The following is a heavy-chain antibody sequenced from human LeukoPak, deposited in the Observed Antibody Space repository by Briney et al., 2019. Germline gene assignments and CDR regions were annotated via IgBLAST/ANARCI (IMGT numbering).Heavy chain of an antibody. J-gene: IGHJ3*02. V-gene: IGHV4-59*02. CDR1: GGTVSSYY. D-gene: IGHD4-17*01. CDR2: VHYTGNT. CDR3: ASGVTVTKTNAFDI. Sequence: PSGTLSLTCSVSGGTVSSYYWTWIRHPPGKALEWIGSVHYTGNTNYNPSLKSRVAISIDTSKTQFSLNVSSLTTADTALYYCASGVTVTKTNAFDIWGQGTMVTVSS.